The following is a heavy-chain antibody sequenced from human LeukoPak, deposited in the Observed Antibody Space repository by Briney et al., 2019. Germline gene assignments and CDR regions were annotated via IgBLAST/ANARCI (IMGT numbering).Heavy chain of an antibody. D-gene: IGHD3-10*01. CDR3: AKGGSGSYSNDY. Sequence: GGSLRLSCAASGFTFSSYGMHWVRQAPGKGLEWVAVIWYDGSNKYYADSVKGRFTISRDNSKNTLYLQMNSLRAEDTAVYYCAKGGSGSYSNDYWGQGTLVTVSS. J-gene: IGHJ4*02. CDR1: GFTFSSYG. V-gene: IGHV3-33*06. CDR2: IWYDGSNK.